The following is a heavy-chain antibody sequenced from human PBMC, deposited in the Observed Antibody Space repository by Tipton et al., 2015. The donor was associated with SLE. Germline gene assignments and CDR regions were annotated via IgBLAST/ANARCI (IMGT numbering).Heavy chain of an antibody. CDR2: IYYSGGI. CDR1: GGSLSSSSYY. CDR3: ATDRTGNSSVYADY. V-gene: IGHV4-39*07. J-gene: IGHJ4*02. Sequence: TLSLTCSVSGGSLSSSSYYWGWIRQLPGKGLEWIGNIYYSGGIYYNPSLMSRITISVDTSKNQYSLKLSSVTAADTAVYYCATDRTGNSSVYADYGGQGSLVTVSS. D-gene: IGHD5/OR15-5a*01.